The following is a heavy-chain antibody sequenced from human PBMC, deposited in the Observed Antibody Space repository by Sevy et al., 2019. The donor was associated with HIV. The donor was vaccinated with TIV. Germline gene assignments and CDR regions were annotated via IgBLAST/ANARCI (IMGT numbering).Heavy chain of an antibody. J-gene: IGHJ4*02. D-gene: IGHD3-10*01. CDR2: IGGSADYT. Sequence: GGSLRRSCVTSGFTFSSYAMSWVRQTPGKGLEWVSAIGGSADYTYYADSVKGRFTISRDNSKNTLYLQMNGLRAEDTAVYYCAKEVSVHSYSDYWGQGTLVTVSS. CDR1: GFTFSSYA. CDR3: AKEVSVHSYSDY. V-gene: IGHV3-23*01.